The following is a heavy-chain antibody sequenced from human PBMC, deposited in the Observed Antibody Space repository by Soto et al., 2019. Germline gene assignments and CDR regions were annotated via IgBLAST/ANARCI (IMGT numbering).Heavy chain of an antibody. CDR1: GFDFSAYA. CDR2: VNGRGDTT. D-gene: IGHD6-13*01. Sequence: EVHLFESGGGLVQPGGSLRLTCAASGFDFSAYAMGWVRQAPGKGLEWVSSVNGRGDTTDYSDSVKGRFTISRDNSNNTLYLQMNSLRADDTAVYYCAKDLGAAGAFDYWGQGTLVTVSS. V-gene: IGHV3-23*01. CDR3: AKDLGAAGAFDY. J-gene: IGHJ4*02.